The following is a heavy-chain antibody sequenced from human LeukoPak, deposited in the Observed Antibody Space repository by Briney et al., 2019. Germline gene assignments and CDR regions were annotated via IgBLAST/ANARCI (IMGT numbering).Heavy chain of an antibody. CDR1: GFTFSSYW. CDR2: INSEGSST. V-gene: IGHV3-74*01. CDR3: AREVYSSGWSSFDY. J-gene: IGHJ4*02. Sequence: PGGSLRLSCAASGFTFSSYWMHWVRQAPGKGLVWVSRINSEGSSTIHADSVKGRFTISRDNAKNTLYLQMNSLRAEDTAVYYCAREVYSSGWSSFDYWGQGTLVTVSS. D-gene: IGHD6-19*01.